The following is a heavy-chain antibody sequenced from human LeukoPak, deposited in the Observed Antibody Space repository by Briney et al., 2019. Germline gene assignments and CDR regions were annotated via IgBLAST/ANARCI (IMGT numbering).Heavy chain of an antibody. CDR1: RFTFSSYV. V-gene: IGHV3-30*02. CDR3: ARILDSAWGELGY. Sequence: GGSLRISCAASRFTFSSYVLHWVRQAPGKGLEWVAFIRYDGSNKYYADSVKGRFTISRDNSKNTLYLQMNSLRAEDTAVYYCARILDSAWGELGYWGQGTLVTVPS. CDR2: IRYDGSNK. D-gene: IGHD6-19*01. J-gene: IGHJ4*02.